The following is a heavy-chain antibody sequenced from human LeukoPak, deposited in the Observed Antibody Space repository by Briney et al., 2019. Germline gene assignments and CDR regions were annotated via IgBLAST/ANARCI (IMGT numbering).Heavy chain of an antibody. Sequence: PSETLSLTCTVSGGSISSSSYYWGWIRQPPGKGLEWIGNIYYSGSTYYNPSLKSRVTISVDTSKNQFSLKLSSVTAADTAVYYCARHPTLEWIFQPNYYYMDVWGKGTTVTVSS. CDR1: GGSISSSSYY. D-gene: IGHD3-3*01. CDR3: ARHPTLEWIFQPNYYYMDV. CDR2: IYYSGST. V-gene: IGHV4-39*01. J-gene: IGHJ6*03.